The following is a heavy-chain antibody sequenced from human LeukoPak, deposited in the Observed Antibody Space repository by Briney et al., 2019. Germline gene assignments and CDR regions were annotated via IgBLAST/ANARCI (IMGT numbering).Heavy chain of an antibody. CDR2: IYYSGST. CDR3: ARQPSFLIAAAGTGAFDY. Sequence: PSETLSLTCTVSGGSISSSSYYWGWIRQPPGKGLEWIGSIYYSGSTYYNPSLKSRVTISVDTSKNQFSLKLSSVTAADTAVYYCARQPSFLIAAAGTGAFDYWGQGTLVTVSS. D-gene: IGHD6-13*01. V-gene: IGHV4-39*01. J-gene: IGHJ4*02. CDR1: GGSISSSSYY.